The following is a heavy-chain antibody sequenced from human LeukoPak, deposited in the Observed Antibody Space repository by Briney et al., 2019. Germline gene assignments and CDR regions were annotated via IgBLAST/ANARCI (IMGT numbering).Heavy chain of an antibody. Sequence: ASVTVSRKASGYTFTSYGISWVRQAPGQGLEWMGWISAYNGNTNYAQKLQGRVTMTTDTSTSTAYMELRSLRSDDTAVYYCARDLPYCSGGSCLPDYWGQGTLVTVSS. CDR1: GYTFTSYG. J-gene: IGHJ4*02. CDR2: ISAYNGNT. V-gene: IGHV1-18*01. D-gene: IGHD2-15*01. CDR3: ARDLPYCSGGSCLPDY.